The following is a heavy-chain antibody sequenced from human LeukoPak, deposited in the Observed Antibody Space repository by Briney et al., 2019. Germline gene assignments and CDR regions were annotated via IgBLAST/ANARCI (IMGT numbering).Heavy chain of an antibody. D-gene: IGHD6-13*01. CDR1: GGAISSGGYY. CDR2: IYYSGST. J-gene: IGHJ4*02. V-gene: IGHV4-31*03. CDR3: EAAGPYFDY. Sequence: SETLSLTCTVSGGAISSGGYYWSWIRHHPGKGLEWSGYIYYSGSTYYNPSLKSRVTISVDTSKNQFSLKLSSVTAADTAVYYCEAAGPYFDYWGQGTLVTVSS.